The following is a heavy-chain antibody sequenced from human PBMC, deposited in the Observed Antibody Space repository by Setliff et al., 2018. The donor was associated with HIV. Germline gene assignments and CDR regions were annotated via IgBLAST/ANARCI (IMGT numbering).Heavy chain of an antibody. Sequence: SETLSLTCAVSGGSISSSNWWSWVRQPPGKGLEWIGEIYHSGSTNYNPSLKSRVTISVDTSKNQFSLKLSSVTAADTAVYYCARLGYYDTSFDYWGQGTLVTVSS. V-gene: IGHV4-4*02. CDR2: IYHSGST. CDR1: GGSISSSNW. J-gene: IGHJ4*02. D-gene: IGHD3-22*01. CDR3: ARLGYYDTSFDY.